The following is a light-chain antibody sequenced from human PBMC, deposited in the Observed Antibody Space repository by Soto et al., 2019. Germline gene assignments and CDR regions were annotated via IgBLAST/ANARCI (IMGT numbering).Light chain of an antibody. CDR3: QQSFTAPWT. CDR2: TTS. V-gene: IGKV1-39*01. Sequence: DIQMTQSPSSLSASVGDRVTVTCRASQSISTFLNWYQQKPGKAPNLLIYTTSTLHGGVPSRFSCSGSGTDFTLTISSLQPEDFATYYCQQSFTAPWTFGQGTRVEIK. J-gene: IGKJ1*01. CDR1: QSISTF.